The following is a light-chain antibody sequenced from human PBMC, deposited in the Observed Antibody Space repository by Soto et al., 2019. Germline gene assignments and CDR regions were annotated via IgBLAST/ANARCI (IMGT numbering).Light chain of an antibody. V-gene: IGLV1-40*01. J-gene: IGLJ2*01. Sequence: QSVLTQPPSVSGAPGQRVTISCTGTSSNIGAGYDVHWYQQVPGTSPKLLIFVNSNRPSGAPDRFSGSKSGTSASLTITGLQAEDEADYYCQSYDNSLSVHVVFGGGTKLTVL. CDR2: VNS. CDR3: QSYDNSLSVHVV. CDR1: SSNIGAGYD.